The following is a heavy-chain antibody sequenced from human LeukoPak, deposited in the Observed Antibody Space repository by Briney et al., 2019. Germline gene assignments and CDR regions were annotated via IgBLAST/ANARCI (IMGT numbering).Heavy chain of an antibody. J-gene: IGHJ5*02. D-gene: IGHD6-19*01. CDR1: GFTFSSYW. CDR2: IKQDGSEK. CDR3: ATGSSGWQPYNWFDP. Sequence: GGSLRLSCAASGFTFSSYWMGWVRQAPGKGLEWVANIKQDGSEKYYVDSVKGRFTISRDNAKNSLYLQMNSLRAEDTAVYYCATGSSGWQPYNWFDPWGQGTLVTVSS. V-gene: IGHV3-7*01.